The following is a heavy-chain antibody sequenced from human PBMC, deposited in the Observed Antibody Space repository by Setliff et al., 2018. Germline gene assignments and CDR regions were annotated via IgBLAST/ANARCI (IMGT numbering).Heavy chain of an antibody. CDR1: GYTFTSYD. CDR2: MNPNSGNT. Sequence: GASVKVSCKASGYTFTSYDINWVRQATGQGLEWMGWMNPNSGNTGYAQKFQGRVTMTTDTSTSTAYMELRSLRSDDTAVYYCARGIEPLLPVPDYWGQGTLVTVSS. D-gene: IGHD3-10*01. V-gene: IGHV1-8*01. J-gene: IGHJ4*02. CDR3: ARGIEPLLPVPDY.